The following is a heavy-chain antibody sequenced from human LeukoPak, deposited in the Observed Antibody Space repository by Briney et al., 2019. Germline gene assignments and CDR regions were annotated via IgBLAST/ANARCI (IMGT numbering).Heavy chain of an antibody. V-gene: IGHV3-74*01. J-gene: IGHJ6*04. CDR2: INTDGRST. CDR1: GFTFNSNW. Sequence: GGSLRLSCAASGFTFNSNWMNWVRPAPGKGLVWVSRINTDGRSTRYADSVKGRFAISRDNAKNTLYRQMNSLRAEDTAVYYCVRSLGSDYAMDVWGKGTTVTVSS. D-gene: IGHD3-16*01. CDR3: VRSLGSDYAMDV.